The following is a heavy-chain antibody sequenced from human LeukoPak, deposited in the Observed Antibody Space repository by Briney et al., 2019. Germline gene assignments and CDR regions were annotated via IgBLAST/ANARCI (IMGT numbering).Heavy chain of an antibody. CDR1: GGSFSGYY. CDR2: IYYSGST. D-gene: IGHD1-14*01. J-gene: IGHJ3*02. Sequence: PSETLSLTCAVYGGSFSGYYWSWIRQPPGKGLEWIGYIYYSGSTYYNPSLKSRVTISVDTSKNQFSLKLSSVTAADTAVYYCARAKPYRAFDIWSQGTMVTVSS. V-gene: IGHV4-34*09. CDR3: ARAKPYRAFDI.